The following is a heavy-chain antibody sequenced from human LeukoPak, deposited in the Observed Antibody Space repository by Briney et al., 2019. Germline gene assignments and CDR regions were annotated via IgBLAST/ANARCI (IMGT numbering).Heavy chain of an antibody. D-gene: IGHD3-10*01. CDR2: INSDGSTT. CDR1: GFTFSSYW. Sequence: PGGSLRLSCAASGFTFSSYWMYWVRQAPGKGLVWLSRINSDGSTTSYADSVKGRFTISRDNSKNTLYLQMNSLRAEDTAVYYCASSLLWFGYYYYGMDVWGQGTTVTVSS. V-gene: IGHV3-74*01. CDR3: ASSLLWFGYYYYGMDV. J-gene: IGHJ6*02.